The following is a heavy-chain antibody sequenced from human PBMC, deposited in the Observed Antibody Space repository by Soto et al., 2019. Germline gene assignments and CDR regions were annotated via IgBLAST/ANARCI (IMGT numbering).Heavy chain of an antibody. V-gene: IGHV3-30-3*01. D-gene: IGHD2-21*01. CDR2: VSHDGNNQ. CDR1: GFTFSNYA. Sequence: QVQLVESGGGVVQPGRSLRLSCAVSGFTFSNYAMHWVRQAPGKGLEWVAIVSHDGNNQYYADSAKGRFTISRDNSENTLYLQMSSLRTEDTAVFYCARDGATQMWRPWYFDLWGRGTLVTVSS. CDR3: ARDGATQMWRPWYFDL. J-gene: IGHJ2*01.